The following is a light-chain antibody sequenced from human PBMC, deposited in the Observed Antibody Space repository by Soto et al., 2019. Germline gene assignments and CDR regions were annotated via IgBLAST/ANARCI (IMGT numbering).Light chain of an antibody. Sequence: QSALTQPASVSGSPGQSITISCTGTSSDVGSYNLVSWYQQHPGKALKLMIYEGSKRPSGVSNRFSGSKSGNTASLTISGLQAEDEADYYCCSYAGSSTFVFGGGTQLTVL. V-gene: IGLV2-23*03. CDR3: CSYAGSSTFV. J-gene: IGLJ2*01. CDR1: SSDVGSYNL. CDR2: EGS.